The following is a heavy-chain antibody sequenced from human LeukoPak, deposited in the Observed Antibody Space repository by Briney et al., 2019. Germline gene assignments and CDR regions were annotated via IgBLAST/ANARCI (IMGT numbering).Heavy chain of an antibody. V-gene: IGHV1-69*02. CDR2: IIPILGIA. CDR1: GYTFTGYY. D-gene: IGHD5-18*01. CDR3: ASKSIEDSYGPGYHYFGMDV. J-gene: IGHJ6*02. Sequence: SVKVSCKASGYTFTGYYLHWVRQAPGQGLEWMGRIIPILGIANYAQKFQGRVTITADKSTSTAYMELSSLRSEDTVVYYCASKSIEDSYGPGYHYFGMDVWGQGTAVTVSS.